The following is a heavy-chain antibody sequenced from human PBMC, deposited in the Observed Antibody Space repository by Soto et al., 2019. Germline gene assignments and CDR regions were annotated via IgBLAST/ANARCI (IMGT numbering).Heavy chain of an antibody. D-gene: IGHD3-10*01. CDR1: GSSISSGGYY. Sequence: QVQLQESGPGLVKPSQTLSLTCTVSGSSISSGGYYWSWIRKHPGKGLEWIGYIYYSGSTYYNPSLKSRVTVSVDTSKNQFSLKLSSVSAADTAVYYCARGVTMVRGVIHTPYFDSWGQGTLVTVSS. CDR3: ARGVTMVRGVIHTPYFDS. CDR2: IYYSGST. J-gene: IGHJ4*02. V-gene: IGHV4-31*03.